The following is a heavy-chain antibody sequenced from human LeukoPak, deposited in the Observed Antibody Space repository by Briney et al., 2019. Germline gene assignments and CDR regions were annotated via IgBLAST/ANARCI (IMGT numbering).Heavy chain of an antibody. Sequence: GGSLRLSCAASRFSFSSYWMTWVRQAPGKGLEWVAHINQDGSEKYYVDSVKGRFTISRDNAKNSLYLQMSSLRAEDTAAYYCARHEGSGWFDPWGQGTLVTVSS. D-gene: IGHD6-25*01. CDR3: ARHEGSGWFDP. J-gene: IGHJ5*02. CDR1: RFSFSSYW. CDR2: INQDGSEK. V-gene: IGHV3-7*01.